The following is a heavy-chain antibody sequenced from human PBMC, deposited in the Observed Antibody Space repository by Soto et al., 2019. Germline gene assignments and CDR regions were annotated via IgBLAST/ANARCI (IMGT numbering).Heavy chain of an antibody. V-gene: IGHV3-30-3*01. CDR1: GFTFSSYA. Sequence: QVQLVESGGGVVQPGRSLRLSCAASGFTFSSYAMHWVRQAPGKGLEWVAVISYDGSNKYYADSVKGRFTISRDNSKNTLYLQMNSLRAEDTAVYYCARDPGYSYGYSQDYWGQGTLVTVSS. D-gene: IGHD5-18*01. CDR3: ARDPGYSYGYSQDY. CDR2: ISYDGSNK. J-gene: IGHJ4*02.